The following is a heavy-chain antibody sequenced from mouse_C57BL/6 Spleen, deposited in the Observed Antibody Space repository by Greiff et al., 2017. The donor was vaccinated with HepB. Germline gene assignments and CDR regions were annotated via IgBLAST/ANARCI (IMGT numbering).Heavy chain of an antibody. D-gene: IGHD4-1*01. CDR1: GYTFTSYW. J-gene: IGHJ1*03. V-gene: IGHV1-5*01. CDR2: IYPGNSDT. CDR3: NGTSGYWYFDV. Sequence: EVQLQQSGTVLARPGASVKMSCKTSGYTFTSYWMHWVKQRPGQGLEWIGAIYPGNSDTSYNQKFKGKAKLTAVTSASTAYMELSSLTNEDSAVYYCNGTSGYWYFDVWGTGTTVTVSS.